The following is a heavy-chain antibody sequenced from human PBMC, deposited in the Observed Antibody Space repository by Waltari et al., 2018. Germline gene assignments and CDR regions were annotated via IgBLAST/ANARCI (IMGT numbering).Heavy chain of an antibody. V-gene: IGHV4-38-2*01. CDR2: INHSWST. CDR3: ARQGGYINVWWEDYWYFDH. D-gene: IGHD1-26*01. Sequence: QVHLQVSGPGLVTPSETLSLTCAVSDYSISSGFYWDWIRQPPGKGLEWICSINHSWSTFYNPSLKSRVTISVDTALNHFSLKLNSVTATDTAVYYCARQGGYINVWWEDYWYFDHWGRGTLVTVSS. J-gene: IGHJ2*01. CDR1: DYSISSGFY.